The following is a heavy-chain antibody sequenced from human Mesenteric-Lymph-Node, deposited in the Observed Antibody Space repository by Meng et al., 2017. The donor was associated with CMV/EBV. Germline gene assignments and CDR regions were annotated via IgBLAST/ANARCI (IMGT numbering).Heavy chain of an antibody. D-gene: IGHD3-3*01. CDR1: GISVSDNY. J-gene: IGHJ4*02. V-gene: IGHV3-66*03. CDR3: ARDNPDYDDFWSGDPY. CDR2: LFRSGSP. Sequence: GGSLRLSCAASGISVSDNYMSWVRQGPGKGLERVSILFRSGSPYYADSVKGRFAISRDSSKNTLYLQMNSLRPEDTAVYYCARDNPDYDDFWSGDPYWGQGTVVTVSS.